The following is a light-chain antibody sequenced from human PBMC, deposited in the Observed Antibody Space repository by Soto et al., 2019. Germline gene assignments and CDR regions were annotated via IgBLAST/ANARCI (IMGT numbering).Light chain of an antibody. CDR1: RGIRND. J-gene: IGKJ1*01. V-gene: IGKV1-6*01. Sequence: AIQMTQSPSSLSASVGDRVTITCRASRGIRNDLAWYQQKPGKAPKLLIYAASSLQSGVPSRFSGSGSGTDFTLTINSLQPEDFATYYCLQDYGYPRTFGQGTKVEI. CDR3: LQDYGYPRT. CDR2: AAS.